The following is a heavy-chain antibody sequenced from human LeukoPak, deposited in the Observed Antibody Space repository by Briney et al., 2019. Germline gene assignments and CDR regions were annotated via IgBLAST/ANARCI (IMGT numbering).Heavy chain of an antibody. J-gene: IGHJ4*02. D-gene: IGHD3-9*01. CDR1: GFTFSDYY. CDR2: MSTSGDAI. V-gene: IGHV3-11*01. CDR3: VGYYDILNGYLHYFDY. Sequence: PGGSLRLSCAASGFTFSDYYMSWVRQAPGKGLEWVSYMSTSGDAISYADSVRGRFTISRDNAQNSLYLQMNSLRAEDTAVYYCVGYYDILNGYLHYFDYWGQGTLVTVSS.